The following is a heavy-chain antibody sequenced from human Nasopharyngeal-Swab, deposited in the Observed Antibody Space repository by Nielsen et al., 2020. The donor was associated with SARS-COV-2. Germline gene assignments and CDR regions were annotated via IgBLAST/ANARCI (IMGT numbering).Heavy chain of an antibody. V-gene: IGHV3-13*05. D-gene: IGHD1-26*01. CDR2: IGIAGDP. J-gene: IGHJ6*03. Sequence: GESLKISCAASGFTFSTCDMHWVRQVTGKGLEWVSAIGIAGDPYYAGSVKGRFTISRENAKNSLYLQMNSLRAGDTAVYYCARGGRGSQYYMDVWGKGTTVTVSS. CDR1: GFTFSTCD. CDR3: ARGGRGSQYYMDV.